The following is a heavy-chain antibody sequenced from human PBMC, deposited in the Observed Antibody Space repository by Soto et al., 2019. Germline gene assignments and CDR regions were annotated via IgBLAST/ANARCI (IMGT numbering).Heavy chain of an antibody. Sequence: ETPALTFTVSDGSVNSGNYYWGWIRHTPGKGLQWIGYIYQSGSTRYNPSLKSRVTISLDTSKNQFSLKVTSVTPADTAVYYCASGTMCNSCGMDVWGQGTTVTVSS. D-gene: IGHD1-1*01. J-gene: IGHJ6*02. CDR3: ASGTMCNSCGMDV. CDR1: DGSVNSGNYY. V-gene: IGHV4-61*01. CDR2: IYQSGST.